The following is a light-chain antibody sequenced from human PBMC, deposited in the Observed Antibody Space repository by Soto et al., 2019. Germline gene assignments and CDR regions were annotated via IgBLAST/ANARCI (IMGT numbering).Light chain of an antibody. V-gene: IGLV1-44*01. CDR1: SSNIGTYT. CDR2: IDY. Sequence: QSVLTQPPSVSGTPGQRVTISCSGGSSNIGTYTVNWYQQLPETAPKLLIYIDYQRPSGVPDRFSGSKSGTSASLAISGLQSEDEADYYCASWDDSLNGGVFGGGTKLTVL. CDR3: ASWDDSLNGGV. J-gene: IGLJ3*02.